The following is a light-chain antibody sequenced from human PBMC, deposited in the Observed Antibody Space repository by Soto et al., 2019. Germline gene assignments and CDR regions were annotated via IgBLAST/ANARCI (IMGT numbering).Light chain of an antibody. J-gene: IGLJ1*01. Sequence: QSVLTQPPSASGTPGQRVTISCSGSSSNIGSNTVNWYQQLPGTAPKLLIYSNNQRPSGVPDRFSGSESGTSASLAISGLQYEDEADYYCAAWDDSRDVFGTGTKVTVL. CDR3: AAWDDSRDV. CDR1: SSNIGSNT. V-gene: IGLV1-44*01. CDR2: SNN.